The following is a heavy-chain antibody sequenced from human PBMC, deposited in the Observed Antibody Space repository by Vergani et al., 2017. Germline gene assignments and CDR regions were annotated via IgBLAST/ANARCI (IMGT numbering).Heavy chain of an antibody. D-gene: IGHD6-13*01. CDR3: ARDRESGYSSSWEPDY. V-gene: IGHV3-15*01. CDR2: IKSKSDGGTT. Sequence: EVQLVESGGGLVKPGGSLRLSCAASGFTFSNAWMSWVRQAPGKGLEWVGRIKSKSDGGTTDYAAPVKGRFTISRDDSKNTLYLQMNSLKTEDTAVYYCARDRESGYSSSWEPDYWGQGTLVTVSS. CDR1: GFTFSNAW. J-gene: IGHJ4*02.